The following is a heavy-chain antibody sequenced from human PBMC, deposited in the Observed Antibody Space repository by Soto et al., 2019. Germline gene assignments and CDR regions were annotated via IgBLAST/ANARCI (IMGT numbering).Heavy chain of an antibody. CDR3: ARAFGTVISTSTNSNWFDP. CDR1: GFSFSTYG. Sequence: QVKLVESGGGVVQPGRSLRLSCAASGFSFSTYGMHWVRQAPGKGLEWVAFIWNDASYKNYVDPVKGRFTISRDNSKNTLYLQMNSLRAEDTAVYYCARAFGTVISTSTNSNWFDPWGQGTPVTVSS. D-gene: IGHD3-16*01. CDR2: IWNDASYK. V-gene: IGHV3-33*01. J-gene: IGHJ5*02.